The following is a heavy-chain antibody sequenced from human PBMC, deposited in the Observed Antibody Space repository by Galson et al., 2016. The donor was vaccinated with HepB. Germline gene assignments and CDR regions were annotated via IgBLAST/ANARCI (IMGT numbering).Heavy chain of an antibody. CDR3: ARANSWLVTDDYYHTMDV. V-gene: IGHV1-69*13. Sequence: SVKVSCKASGGTFSHSVFSWVRQAPGQGLEWMGGIIPIYGPANYAQKFQGRVPITADDSTRTAYMELRSLRSDDTAVYYCARANSWLVTDDYYHTMDVWGQGTTIIVSS. CDR1: GGTFSHSV. D-gene: IGHD6-19*01. J-gene: IGHJ6*02. CDR2: IIPIYGPA.